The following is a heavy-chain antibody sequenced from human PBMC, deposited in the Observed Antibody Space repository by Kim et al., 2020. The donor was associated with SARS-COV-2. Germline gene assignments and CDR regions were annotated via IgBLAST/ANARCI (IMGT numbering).Heavy chain of an antibody. V-gene: IGHV3-43*01. Sequence: KGRFTSSRDNSKNSLYLQMNSLRTEDTALYYCAKDMGLGGSYYYYYGMDVWGQGTTVTVSS. J-gene: IGHJ6*02. CDR3: AKDMGLGGSYYYYYGMDV. D-gene: IGHD1-26*01.